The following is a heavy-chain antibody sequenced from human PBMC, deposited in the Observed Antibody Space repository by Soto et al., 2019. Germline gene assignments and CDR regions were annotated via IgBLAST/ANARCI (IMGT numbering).Heavy chain of an antibody. D-gene: IGHD6-19*01. CDR3: ARHEYALAGPDY. V-gene: IGHV5-51*01. Sequence: PGESLKISCKGSGYNFPTYWIGWVRQMPGEGLEWMGLIYPGDSSTRYSPSFQGQVTISADKSISTAYLQWSSLKASDTAMYFCARHEYALAGPDYWGQGTRVTVSS. CDR1: GYNFPTYW. J-gene: IGHJ4*02. CDR2: IYPGDSST.